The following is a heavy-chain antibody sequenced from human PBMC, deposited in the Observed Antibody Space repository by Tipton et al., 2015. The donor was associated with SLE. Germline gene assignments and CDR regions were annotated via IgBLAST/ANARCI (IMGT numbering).Heavy chain of an antibody. D-gene: IGHD4-23*01. CDR1: GFIFGDYA. V-gene: IGHV3-9*01. Sequence: SLRLSCAASGFIFGDYAMHWVRHAPGKGLEWVSGVNWNSDNMDYADSVKGRFTISRDNAKNSLDLQMNSLRPEDTAMYYCAKDMRRGVGGNLDCWGQGTLVTVSP. CDR2: VNWNSDNM. CDR3: AKDMRRGVGGNLDC. J-gene: IGHJ4*02.